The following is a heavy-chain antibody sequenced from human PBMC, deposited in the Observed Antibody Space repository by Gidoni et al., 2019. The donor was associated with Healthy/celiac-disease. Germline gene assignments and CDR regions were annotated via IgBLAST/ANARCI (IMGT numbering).Heavy chain of an antibody. Sequence: QLQLQESGPGLVKPSETLSLTCTVSGGSFRISSYYWGWIRQPPGKGLEWIGSIYYSGSTYYNPSLKSRVTISVDTSKNQFSLKLSSVTAADTAVYYCARHWFGEFRDAFDIWGQGTMVTVSS. D-gene: IGHD3-10*01. CDR3: ARHWFGEFRDAFDI. CDR2: IYYSGST. CDR1: GGSFRISSYY. J-gene: IGHJ3*02. V-gene: IGHV4-39*01.